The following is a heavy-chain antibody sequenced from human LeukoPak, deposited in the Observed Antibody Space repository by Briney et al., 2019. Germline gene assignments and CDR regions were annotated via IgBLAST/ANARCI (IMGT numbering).Heavy chain of an antibody. J-gene: IGHJ4*02. D-gene: IGHD2-21*02. CDR1: GYTFTSYG. CDR2: ISAYNGNT. CDR3: ARDLAYCGGDCYKPFDY. Sequence: GASVKVSCKASGYTFTSYGISWVRQAPGQGLEWMGWISAYNGNTNYAQKLQGRVTTTTDTSTSTAYMELRSLRSDDTAVYYCARDLAYCGGDCYKPFDYWGQGTLVTVSS. V-gene: IGHV1-18*01.